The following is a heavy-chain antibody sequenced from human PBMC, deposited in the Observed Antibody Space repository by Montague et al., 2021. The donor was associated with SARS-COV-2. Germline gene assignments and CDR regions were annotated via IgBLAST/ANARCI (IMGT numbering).Heavy chain of an antibody. CDR2: IDNDGSST. D-gene: IGHD3-3*01. J-gene: IGHJ6*02. V-gene: IGHV3-74*01. Sequence: SLRLSCAASGFTFRSHWMHWVRQVPEKGLVWVSRIDNDGSSTNCVDSVKGRFTISRDNAKKTLDLQMNSLRVEDTAVYYCARGVGITIFGVYRLEGDYFYSNDVWGQGTAVTVSS. CDR3: ARGVGITIFGVYRLEGDYFYSNDV. CDR1: GFTFRSHW.